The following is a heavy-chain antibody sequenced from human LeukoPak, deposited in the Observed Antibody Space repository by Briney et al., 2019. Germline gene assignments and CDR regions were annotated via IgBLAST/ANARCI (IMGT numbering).Heavy chain of an antibody. CDR1: GYSFTSYW. CDR3: ARGYYDFWSGYSLSYYFDY. V-gene: IGHV5-51*01. D-gene: IGHD3-3*01. Sequence: GESLKISCKGSGYSFTSYWIGWVRQMPGKGLEWMGVIYPGESDTIYSPSFQGQVTISADKSISTAYLQWSSLKASDTAMYYCARGYYDFWSGYSLSYYFDYWGQGTLVTVSS. J-gene: IGHJ4*02. CDR2: IYPGESDT.